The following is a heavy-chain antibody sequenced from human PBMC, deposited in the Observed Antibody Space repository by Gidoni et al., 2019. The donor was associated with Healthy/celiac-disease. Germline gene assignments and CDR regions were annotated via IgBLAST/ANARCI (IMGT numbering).Heavy chain of an antibody. CDR3: TRGSVYCSSTSCYYYYYYMDV. V-gene: IGHV3-49*04. D-gene: IGHD2-2*01. Sequence: EVQLVESGGGLVQPGRSLRLSCTASGFTFGDYAMSWVRQAPGKGLEWVGFIKSKDYGGTTEYAASVKGRFTISRDDSKSIAYLQMNSLKTEDTAVYYCTRGSVYCSSTSCYYYYYYMDVWGKGTTVTVSS. J-gene: IGHJ6*03. CDR2: IKSKDYGGTT. CDR1: GFTFGDYA.